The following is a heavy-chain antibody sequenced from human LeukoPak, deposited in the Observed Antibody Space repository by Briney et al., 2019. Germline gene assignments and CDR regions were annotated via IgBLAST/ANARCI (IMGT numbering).Heavy chain of an antibody. CDR3: ARFTNDWFDP. CDR2: IYYSGST. D-gene: IGHD2-8*01. Sequence: SETLSHTCTVSGGSISSYYWSWIRQPPGKGLEWIGYIYYSGSTNYNPSLKSRVTISVDTSKNQFSLKLSSVTAADTAVYYCARFTNDWFDPWGQGTLVTVSS. J-gene: IGHJ5*02. CDR1: GGSISSYY. V-gene: IGHV4-59*01.